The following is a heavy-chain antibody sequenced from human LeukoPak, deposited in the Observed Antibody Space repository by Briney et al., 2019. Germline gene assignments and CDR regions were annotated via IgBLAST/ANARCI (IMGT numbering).Heavy chain of an antibody. J-gene: IGHJ4*02. CDR3: AKAGGNSFFDY. V-gene: IGHV3-23*01. Sequence: GGSLRLSCAASGVTFSSYAMNWVRQGPGKGLEWVSAINPGGGSTYYADSVRGRFTISRDNSKNTLYLQMNSLRAEDTAVYYCAKAGGNSFFDYWGQGTLVTVSS. CDR2: INPGGGST. CDR1: GVTFSSYA. D-gene: IGHD1-7*01.